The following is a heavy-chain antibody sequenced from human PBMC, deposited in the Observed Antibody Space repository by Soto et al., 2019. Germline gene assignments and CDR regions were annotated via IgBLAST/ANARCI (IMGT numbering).Heavy chain of an antibody. J-gene: IGHJ4*02. Sequence: ASVKVSCKASGYTFTGYYMHWVRQAPGQGLEWMGWISAHNGNTDYAQKFQGRVTMTTDTSTSTASMELRSLRSDDTAVYYCARGSYISSWYSLDYWGQGTLVTVSS. V-gene: IGHV1-18*04. D-gene: IGHD6-13*01. CDR1: GYTFTGYY. CDR2: ISAHNGNT. CDR3: ARGSYISSWYSLDY.